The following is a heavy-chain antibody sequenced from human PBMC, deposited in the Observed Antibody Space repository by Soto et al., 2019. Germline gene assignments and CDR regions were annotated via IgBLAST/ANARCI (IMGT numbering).Heavy chain of an antibody. D-gene: IGHD3-22*01. CDR2: IYYSGST. Sequence: SETLSLTCAVSGGSINRAYYWGWIRRPPGKGLEWIGSIYYSGSTSYNPSLKSRVTISADTSKNQFSLNLNSVTAADTALYYCATSSPSGYSLGLDFWRLGTLLT. V-gene: IGHV4-39*01. CDR3: ATSSPSGYSLGLDF. J-gene: IGHJ4*02. CDR1: GGSINRAYY.